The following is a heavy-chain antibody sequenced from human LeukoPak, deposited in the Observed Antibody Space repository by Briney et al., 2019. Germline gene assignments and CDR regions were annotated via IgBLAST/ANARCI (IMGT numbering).Heavy chain of an antibody. D-gene: IGHD6-19*01. Sequence: GASVKVSCKASGYTFTHHGITWVRQAPGQGLEWMGWISAYNGDTNYAQKFRGRVTLTTDTSTSTAYMELRSLRSDDTAVYYCARDPTNTSGRYAYFDYWGQGTLVTVSS. CDR1: GYTFTHHG. CDR3: ARDPTNTSGRYAYFDY. V-gene: IGHV1-18*01. CDR2: ISAYNGDT. J-gene: IGHJ4*02.